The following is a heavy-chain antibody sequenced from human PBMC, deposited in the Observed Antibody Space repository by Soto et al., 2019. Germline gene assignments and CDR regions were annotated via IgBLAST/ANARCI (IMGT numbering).Heavy chain of an antibody. V-gene: IGHV3-30-3*01. J-gene: IGHJ4*02. CDR2: ISYDGSNK. Sequence: QVQLVESGGGVVQPGRSLRLSCAASGFTFSSYAMHWVRQAPGKGLEWVAVISYDGSNKYYADSVKGRFTISRDNSKNPLYLQMNSLRAEDTDVYYCARDHYGALDYWGQGTLVTVSS. CDR3: ARDHYGALDY. CDR1: GFTFSSYA. D-gene: IGHD4-17*01.